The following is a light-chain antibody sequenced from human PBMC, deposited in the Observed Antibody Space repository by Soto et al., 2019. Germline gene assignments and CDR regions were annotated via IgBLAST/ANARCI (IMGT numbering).Light chain of an antibody. CDR3: LQHNTYPYT. CDR2: VAS. V-gene: IGKV1-17*01. CDR1: QGIRNY. Sequence: IQMTQSPSSLSASVGDTVTVTCRASQGIRNYLNWFQLKPGKAPKRLISVASTLQSGVPSRFSGSGSGTEFTLTISSLQPEDSATYYCLQHNTYPYTFGQGTKVDSK. J-gene: IGKJ2*01.